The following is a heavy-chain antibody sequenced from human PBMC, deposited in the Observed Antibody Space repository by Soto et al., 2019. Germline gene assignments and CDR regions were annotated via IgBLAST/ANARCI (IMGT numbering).Heavy chain of an antibody. D-gene: IGHD6-6*01. J-gene: IGHJ4*02. V-gene: IGHV3-48*03. CDR1: GFTFSSFE. Sequence: EVQLTESGGGLAQPGGSLRLSCVGSGFTFSSFEMKWVRQTPRKGLEWLSYIGRSGETIYYADSVKGRFTISRDNAKSSLFLQMNGLRDEDTGIYYCARDSRGGAARRPTFYYWGRGTLVTVSS. CDR2: IGRSGETI. CDR3: ARDSRGGAARRPTFYY.